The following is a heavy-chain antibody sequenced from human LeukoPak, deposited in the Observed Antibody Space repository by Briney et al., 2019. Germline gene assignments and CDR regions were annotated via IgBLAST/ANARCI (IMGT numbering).Heavy chain of an antibody. D-gene: IGHD6-6*01. J-gene: IGHJ3*02. CDR3: ARSSGAFDI. V-gene: IGHV4-61*01. Sequence: SETLSLTCTVSGYSISSGYYWSWIRQPPGKGLEWIGYIYYSGSTNYNPSLKSRVTISVDTSKNQFSLKLSSVTAADTAVYYCARSSGAFDIWGQGTMVTVSS. CDR1: GYSISSGYY. CDR2: IYYSGST.